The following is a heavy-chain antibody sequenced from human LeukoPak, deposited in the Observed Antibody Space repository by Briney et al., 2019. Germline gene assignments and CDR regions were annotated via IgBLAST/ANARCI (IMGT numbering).Heavy chain of an antibody. V-gene: IGHV4-61*03. J-gene: IGHJ4*02. CDR1: GVSVSRGHYE. Sequence: PSETLSLTCTVSGVSVSRGHYEWGWLREPPGKGLEWIGYMYNSESTNNNRCLKSRFTISVDTSKNHFSLKLSSVTAADTAVYYCATGGSLAAAGDYWGQGTLVTVSS. D-gene: IGHD6-13*01. CDR3: ATGGSLAAAGDY. CDR2: MYNSEST.